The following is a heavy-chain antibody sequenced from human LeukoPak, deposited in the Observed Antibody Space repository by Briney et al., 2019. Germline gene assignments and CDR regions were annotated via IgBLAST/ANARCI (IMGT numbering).Heavy chain of an antibody. V-gene: IGHV3-48*03. CDR3: ARDFQQQLRAFDI. D-gene: IGHD6-13*01. J-gene: IGHJ3*02. CDR2: ISSSGSTI. CDR1: GFTFSSYE. Sequence: PGGSLRLSCAASGFTFSSYEMNWVRQAPGKGLEWVSYISSSGSTIYYADSVKGRFTISRDNAKNSLYLQMNSLRAEDTAVYYRARDFQQQLRAFDIWGQGTMVTVSS.